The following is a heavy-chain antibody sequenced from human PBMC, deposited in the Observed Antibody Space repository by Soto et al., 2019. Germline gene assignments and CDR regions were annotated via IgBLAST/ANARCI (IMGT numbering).Heavy chain of an antibody. CDR1: GFTFSDYE. Sequence: GGSLRLSCADSGFTFSDYEMHWVRQAPGKGLEWVSYISSSGSTMYYADSVKGRFTISRDNAKNSLYLQMNSLRAEDTAVYYCAKDLRWELLPFDYWGQGTLVTVSS. J-gene: IGHJ4*02. CDR3: AKDLRWELLPFDY. CDR2: ISSSGSTM. V-gene: IGHV3-48*03. D-gene: IGHD1-26*01.